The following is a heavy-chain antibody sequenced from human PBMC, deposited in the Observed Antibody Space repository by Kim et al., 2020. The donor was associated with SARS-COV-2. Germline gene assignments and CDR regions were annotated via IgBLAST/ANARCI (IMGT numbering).Heavy chain of an antibody. Sequence: GGSLRLSCAASGFTFSSYGMHWVRQAPGKGLEWVAVISYDGSNKYYADSVKGRFTISRDNSKNTLYLQMNSLRAEDTAVYYCAKDPGSSSGHWFDPWGQGTLVTVSS. CDR2: ISYDGSNK. D-gene: IGHD6-13*01. CDR1: GFTFSSYG. CDR3: AKDPGSSSGHWFDP. V-gene: IGHV3-30*18. J-gene: IGHJ5*02.